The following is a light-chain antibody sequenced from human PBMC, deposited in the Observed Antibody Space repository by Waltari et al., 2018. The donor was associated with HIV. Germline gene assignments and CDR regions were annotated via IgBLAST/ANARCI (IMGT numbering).Light chain of an antibody. CDR1: QSISSW. CDR3: QQYKSYPLT. J-gene: IGKJ4*01. CDR2: KAS. V-gene: IGKV1-5*03. Sequence: DIQMTQSPFTLSASVGDRVTITCRASQSISSWLAWYQQNPGKAPKVLISKASSLESGVPSRFSGSGSGTEFTLTISSLQPDDFATYYCQQYKSYPLTFGGGTKVEIK.